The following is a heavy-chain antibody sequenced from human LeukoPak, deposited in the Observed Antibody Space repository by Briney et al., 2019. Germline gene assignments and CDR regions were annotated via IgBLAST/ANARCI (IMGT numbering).Heavy chain of an antibody. Sequence: SETLSLTCSVSGGSTSSYYWSWIRQAPEKGLEWIGYIFHSGITNYNPSLKSRVTISVDTSMNQFSLKLVSVTAADTAVYYCARTTSAYVFDYWGQGTLVTVSS. CDR3: ARTTSAYVFDY. CDR2: IFHSGIT. V-gene: IGHV4-59*01. CDR1: GGSTSSYY. D-gene: IGHD3-10*02. J-gene: IGHJ4*02.